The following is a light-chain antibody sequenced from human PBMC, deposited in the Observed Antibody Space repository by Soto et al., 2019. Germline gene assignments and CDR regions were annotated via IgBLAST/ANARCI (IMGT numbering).Light chain of an antibody. CDR2: GAS. V-gene: IGKV3-15*01. CDR3: QQYNNWS. Sequence: EIVLTQSPGTLFFSPGERATLSCRASQSVSSNLAWYQQKPGQAPRLLIYGASTRATGIPARFSGSGSGTEFTLTISSLQSEDFAVYYCQQYNNWSFGGGTKVDIK. J-gene: IGKJ4*01. CDR1: QSVSSN.